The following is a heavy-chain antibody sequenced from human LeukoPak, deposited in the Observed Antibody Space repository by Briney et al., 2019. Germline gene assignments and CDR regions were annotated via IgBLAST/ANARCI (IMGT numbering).Heavy chain of an antibody. CDR2: IWYDGSNK. Sequence: PGGSLRLSCAASGFTFSSYGLNWVRQAPGKGLEWVAVIWYDGSNKYYAASVKGRFTICTDNSKNTLYLPLSSLRAEDTAVYYCARGGSGSWYNDYWGQGTLVTASS. CDR3: ARGGSGSWYNDY. J-gene: IGHJ4*02. V-gene: IGHV3-33*01. CDR1: GFTFSSYG. D-gene: IGHD6-13*01.